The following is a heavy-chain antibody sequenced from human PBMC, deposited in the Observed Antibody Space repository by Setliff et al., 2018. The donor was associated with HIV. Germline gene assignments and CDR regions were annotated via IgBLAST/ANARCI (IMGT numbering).Heavy chain of an antibody. Sequence: SETLSLTCAVSGYSISSGYYWGWIRQPPGKGLEWIGSIYHSGSTYYTPSLKSRVTISVDTSQNQFSLKLSSVTAADTSVYYCARDRMPMASWVPDKWGQGTLVTVSS. CDR1: GYSISSGYY. D-gene: IGHD2-2*01. V-gene: IGHV4-38-2*02. CDR2: IYHSGST. J-gene: IGHJ4*02. CDR3: ARDRMPMASWVPDK.